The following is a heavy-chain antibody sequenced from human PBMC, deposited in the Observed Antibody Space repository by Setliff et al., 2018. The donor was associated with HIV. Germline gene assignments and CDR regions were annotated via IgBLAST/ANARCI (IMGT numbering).Heavy chain of an antibody. CDR1: GGSISSGSYY. CDR2: IYTSGST. CDR3: ARGEGWPYYFDY. V-gene: IGHV4-61*02. Sequence: LSETLSLTCTVSGGSISSGSYYWSWIRQPAGKGLEWIGRIYTSGSTNYNPSLKSRVTISVDTSKNQFSLKLSSVTAADTAVYYCARGEGWPYYFDYWGQGTLVTVS. D-gene: IGHD1-26*01. J-gene: IGHJ4*02.